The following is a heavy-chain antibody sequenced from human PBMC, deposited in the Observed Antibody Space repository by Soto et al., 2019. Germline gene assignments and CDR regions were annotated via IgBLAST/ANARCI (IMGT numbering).Heavy chain of an antibody. CDR3: VKPPGCYSDNSTNCSV. Sequence: GGSLRLSCSASGFTFSNYYIHWVRRTPWKGLQSVSAITSNGVSKYYGDSVKGRFTISRNNSKNTLYLQMSSLRPDDTAVYYCVKPPGCYSDNSTNCSVCGQRILVPVCS. CDR2: ITSNGVSK. J-gene: IGHJ4*02. CDR1: GFTFSNYY. V-gene: IGHV3-64D*06. D-gene: IGHD3-22*01.